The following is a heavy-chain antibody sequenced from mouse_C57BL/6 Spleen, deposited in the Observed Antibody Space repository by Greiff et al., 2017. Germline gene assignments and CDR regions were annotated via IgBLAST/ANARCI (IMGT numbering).Heavy chain of an antibody. J-gene: IGHJ1*03. Sequence: EVKLVESGGGLVKPGGSLKLSCAASGFTFSDYGMHWVRQAPEKGLEWVAYISSGSSTIYYAATVKGRFTISRDNAKNTLFLQMTSLRSEDTAMYYCARSGTTVVANWYFDVWGTGTTVTVSS. CDR1: GFTFSDYG. CDR3: ARSGTTVVANWYFDV. D-gene: IGHD1-1*01. CDR2: ISSGSSTI. V-gene: IGHV5-17*01.